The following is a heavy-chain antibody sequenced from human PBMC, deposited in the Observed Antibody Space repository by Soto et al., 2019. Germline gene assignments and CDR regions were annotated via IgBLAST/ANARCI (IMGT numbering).Heavy chain of an antibody. CDR1: GGSISSGDYY. V-gene: IGHV4-30-4*01. D-gene: IGHD3-16*02. Sequence: SETLSLTCTVSGGSISSGDYYWSWIRQPPGKGLEWIGYIYYSGSTYYNPSLKSRVTISVDTSKNQFSLKLSSVTAADTAVYYCARVLYDYVWGSYPRNNWFDPWGQGTLVTVSS. CDR2: IYYSGST. CDR3: ARVLYDYVWGSYPRNNWFDP. J-gene: IGHJ5*02.